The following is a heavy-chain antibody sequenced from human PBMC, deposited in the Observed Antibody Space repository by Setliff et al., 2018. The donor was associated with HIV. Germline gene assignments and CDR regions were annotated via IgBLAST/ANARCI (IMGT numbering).Heavy chain of an antibody. CDR2: IYHSGST. J-gene: IGHJ5*02. Sequence: SETLSLTCAVSGYSVSSGYYWGWIRQPPGKGLEWIGSIYHSGSTYYNPSLKSRVTISVDTSKNQISLKLSSVTAADTAVYYCARHGATYFAFGEFNPWGQGTLVTAPQ. V-gene: IGHV4-38-2*01. CDR1: GYSVSSGYY. D-gene: IGHD3-10*01. CDR3: ARHGATYFAFGEFNP.